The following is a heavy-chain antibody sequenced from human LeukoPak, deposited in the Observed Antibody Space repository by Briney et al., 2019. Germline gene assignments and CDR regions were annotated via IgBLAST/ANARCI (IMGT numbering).Heavy chain of an antibody. Sequence: PSETLSLTCAVYGGSFSGYYWSWIRQPAGKGLEWIGRIYTSGSTYYNPSLKSRVTISVDTSKNQFSLKLSSVTAADTAVYYCASGSYPSYFDYWGQGTLVTVSS. V-gene: IGHV4-59*10. CDR2: IYTSGST. CDR1: GGSFSGYY. CDR3: ASGSYPSYFDY. D-gene: IGHD1-26*01. J-gene: IGHJ4*02.